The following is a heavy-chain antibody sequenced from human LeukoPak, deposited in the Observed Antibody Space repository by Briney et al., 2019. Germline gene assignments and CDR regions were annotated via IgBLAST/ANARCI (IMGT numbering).Heavy chain of an antibody. J-gene: IGHJ4*02. CDR2: KKQDGSEK. V-gene: IGHV3-7*01. D-gene: IGHD3-9*01. CDR3: ARVRYDIVTGGLEVDY. Sequence: PGGSLRLSCAASGFTFSSYWMSWVRQSPGKGLEWVANKKQDGSEKYYVDSEKGRFTISRDNAKNSLYLQMNSLRAEDTAVYYCARVRYDIVTGGLEVDYWGQGTLVTVSS. CDR1: GFTFSSYW.